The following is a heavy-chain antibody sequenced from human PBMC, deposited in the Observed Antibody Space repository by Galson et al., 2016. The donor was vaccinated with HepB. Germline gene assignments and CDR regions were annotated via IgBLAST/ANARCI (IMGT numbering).Heavy chain of an antibody. CDR2: IYYTGST. CDR3: ARRFSNKSGYISGWSAVDM. Sequence: SETLSLTCTVSGGSITSSGFFWGWIRQPPGKWLEWIGHIYYTGSTYYNPSLEGRLTVSVDTSKDQFSLRLSSVTTADTAVYYCARRFSNKSGYISGWSAVDMWGQGTMVTVSS. D-gene: IGHD6-19*01. CDR1: GGSITSSGFF. J-gene: IGHJ3*02. V-gene: IGHV4-39*01.